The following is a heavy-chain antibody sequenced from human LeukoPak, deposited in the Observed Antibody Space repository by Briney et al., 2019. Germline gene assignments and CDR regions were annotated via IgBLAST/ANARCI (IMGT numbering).Heavy chain of an antibody. J-gene: IGHJ4*02. V-gene: IGHV4-31*03. D-gene: IGHD1-26*01. CDR3: ARLSGRRDDY. Sequence: SETLSLTCTVSGGSISSGGYYWSWIRQHPGKGLEWIGYIYYSGSTYYNPSLKSRVTISVDTSKNQFSLKLSSVTAADTAVYYCARLSGRRDDYWGQGTLVTVSS. CDR1: GGSISSGGYY. CDR2: IYYSGST.